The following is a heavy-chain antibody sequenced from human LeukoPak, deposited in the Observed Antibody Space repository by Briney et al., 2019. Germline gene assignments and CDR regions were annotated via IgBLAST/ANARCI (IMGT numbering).Heavy chain of an antibody. CDR1: GGSFSGYY. CDR2: INHSGST. Sequence: SETLSLTCAVYGGSFSGYYWSWIRQPPGKGLEWIGEINHSGSTNYNPSLKSRVTISVDTSKNQFSLKLSSVTAADTAVYYCARHSGPMIVSYWGQGTLVTVSS. D-gene: IGHD3-22*01. V-gene: IGHV4-34*01. CDR3: ARHSGPMIVSY. J-gene: IGHJ4*02.